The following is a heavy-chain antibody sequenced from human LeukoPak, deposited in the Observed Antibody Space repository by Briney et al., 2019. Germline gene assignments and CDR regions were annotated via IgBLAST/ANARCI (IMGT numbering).Heavy chain of an antibody. CDR2: IYPGDSDT. V-gene: IGHV5-51*01. CDR3: ARRPRDSTGYYFDL. J-gene: IGHJ4*02. D-gene: IGHD3-22*01. CDR1: GYTFATYW. Sequence: GESLKISGLGSGYTFATYWIAWVRQMPGRGLEWMGIIYPGDSDTNYSPSFQGHVTISADKSINTAYLQWSSLEAADSAIYYCARRPRDSTGYYFDLWGQGTLVTVSS.